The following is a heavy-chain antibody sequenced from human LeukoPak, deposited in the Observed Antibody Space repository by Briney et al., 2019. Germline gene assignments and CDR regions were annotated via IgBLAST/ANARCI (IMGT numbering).Heavy chain of an antibody. J-gene: IGHJ5*02. CDR1: GGSISSYY. CDR2: IYYSGST. D-gene: IGHD3-10*01. CDR3: ARVRITMVRGVHNWFDP. Sequence: SETLSLTCTVSGGSISSYYWSWIRQPPGKGLEWIGYIYYSGSTNYNPSLKSRVTISVDTSKNQFSLKLSSVTAADTAVYYCARVRITMVRGVHNWFDPWGQGTLVTVSS. V-gene: IGHV4-59*01.